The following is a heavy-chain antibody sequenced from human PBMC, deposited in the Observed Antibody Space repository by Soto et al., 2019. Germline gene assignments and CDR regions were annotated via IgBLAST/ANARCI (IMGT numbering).Heavy chain of an antibody. V-gene: IGHV3-21*01. CDR2: ISSSSSYI. CDR1: GFTFSSYS. Sequence: EVQLVESGGGLVKPGGSMRLSCAASGFTFSSYSMNWVRQAPGKGLEWVSSISSSSSYIYYADSVKGRFTISRDNAKNSLYLQMNSLRAEDTAVYYCARVGTRVQGYWGQGTLVTVSS. D-gene: IGHD2-2*01. CDR3: ARVGTRVQGY. J-gene: IGHJ4*02.